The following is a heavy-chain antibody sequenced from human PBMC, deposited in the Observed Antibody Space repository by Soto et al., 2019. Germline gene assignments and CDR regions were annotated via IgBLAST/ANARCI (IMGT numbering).Heavy chain of an antibody. CDR2: IIPIFGTA. CDR1: GGTFSSYA. Sequence: QVQLVQSGAEVKKPGSSVKVSCKASGGTFSSYAISWVRQAPGQGLEWMGGIIPIFGTANYAQKFQGRVTITADESTSTAYRGLSSLRSDDTAVYYCARGGGYDSSGYAPYYFDYWGQGTLVTVSS. CDR3: ARGGGYDSSGYAPYYFDY. V-gene: IGHV1-69*01. J-gene: IGHJ4*02. D-gene: IGHD3-22*01.